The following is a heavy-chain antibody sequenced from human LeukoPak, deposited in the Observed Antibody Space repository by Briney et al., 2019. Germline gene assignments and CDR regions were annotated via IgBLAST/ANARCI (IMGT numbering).Heavy chain of an antibody. CDR2: INPEGAST. V-gene: IGHV3-74*01. J-gene: IGHJ4*02. D-gene: IGHD6-19*01. CDR1: GFAFSTYW. Sequence: GGALRLSCTASGFAFSTYWMFWVRQAPGKGLVWVSQINPEGASTTYGDPAKGRFTASRDNAKNALHLQMNSLRVDDTAVYYCARGTAITAGIDFWGQGTLVTVSS. CDR3: ARGTAITAGIDF.